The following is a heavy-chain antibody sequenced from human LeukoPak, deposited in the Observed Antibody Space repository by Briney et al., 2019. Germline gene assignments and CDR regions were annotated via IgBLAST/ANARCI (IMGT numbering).Heavy chain of an antibody. Sequence: GESLKISCKGSGYRFTNYWIGWVRQMPGKGLEWMGIIYPGDSETRYSPSFQGRVTISADKSISTAYLQWSSLKASDTAMYYCARPQDFGLTGMNAFDIWGQGTMVTVSS. V-gene: IGHV5-51*01. CDR2: IYPGDSET. CDR1: GYRFTNYW. D-gene: IGHD7-27*01. CDR3: ARPQDFGLTGMNAFDI. J-gene: IGHJ3*02.